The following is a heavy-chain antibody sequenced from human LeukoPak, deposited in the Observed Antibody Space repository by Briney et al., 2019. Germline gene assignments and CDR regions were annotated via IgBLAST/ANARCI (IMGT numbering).Heavy chain of an antibody. V-gene: IGHV1-18*01. Sequence: ASVKVSCKASGYTFTSYDINWVRQATGQGLEWMGWMNPNSGNTNYAQKLQGRVTMTTDTSTSTAYMELRSLRSDDTAVYYCARDGPNYGSGNDYWGQGTLVTVSS. CDR1: GYTFTSYD. J-gene: IGHJ4*02. CDR3: ARDGPNYGSGNDY. D-gene: IGHD3-10*01. CDR2: MNPNSGNT.